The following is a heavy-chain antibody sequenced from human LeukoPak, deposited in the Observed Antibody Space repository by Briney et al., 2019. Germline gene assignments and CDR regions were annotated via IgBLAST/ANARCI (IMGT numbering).Heavy chain of an antibody. CDR1: GYTFTSYG. Sequence: ASVKVSCKASGYTFTSYGISWVRQAPGQGLEWMGWISAYNGNTNYAQKLQGRVTMTTDTSTSTAHMELRSLRSDDTAVYYCARDMVPYYYYYYGMDVWGQGTTVTVSS. D-gene: IGHD3-10*01. CDR3: ARDMVPYYYYYYGMDV. CDR2: ISAYNGNT. J-gene: IGHJ6*02. V-gene: IGHV1-18*01.